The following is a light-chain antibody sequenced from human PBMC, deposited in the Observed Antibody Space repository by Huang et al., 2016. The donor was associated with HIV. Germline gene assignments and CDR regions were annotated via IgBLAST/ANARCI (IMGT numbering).Light chain of an antibody. J-gene: IGKJ1*01. V-gene: IGKV1-6*01. CDR1: QDIRTD. Sequence: AIQMTQSPSSLSASVGDRVTITCRASQDIRTDLVWYQQKPGKAPKFLIYVAANLQNGVPSRFRGSGSGKFFTLTISSLQPEDFATYYCLQDYRYPRTFGQGTKVEVK. CDR3: LQDYRYPRT. CDR2: VAA.